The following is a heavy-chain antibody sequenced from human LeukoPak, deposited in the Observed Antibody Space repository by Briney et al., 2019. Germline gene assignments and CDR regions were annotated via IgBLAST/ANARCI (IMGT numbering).Heavy chain of an antibody. CDR3: ARDLTGDSQFDP. V-gene: IGHV1-2*02. D-gene: IGHD7-27*01. J-gene: IGHJ5*02. CDR2: INPNSGGT. CDR1: EYTFTGYY. Sequence: GASVKVSCKASEYTFTGYYMHWVRQAPGQGLEWMGWINPNSGGTNYAQKFQGRVTMTRDTSISTAYMELSRLRSDDTAVYYCARDLTGDSQFDPWGQGTLVTVSS.